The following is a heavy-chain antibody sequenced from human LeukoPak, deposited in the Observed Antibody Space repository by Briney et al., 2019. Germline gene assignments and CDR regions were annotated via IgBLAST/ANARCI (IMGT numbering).Heavy chain of an antibody. CDR2: INHSGST. Sequence: PSETLSLTCAVYGGSFSGYYWSWIRQPPGKGLEWIGEINHSGSTNYNPCLKSRVTISVDTPKNQFSLKLTSVTAADTAVYYCARRAFYYYDSSGYYYVGRNTFDYWGQGILVTVSS. D-gene: IGHD3-22*01. CDR1: GGSFSGYY. V-gene: IGHV4-34*01. J-gene: IGHJ4*02. CDR3: ARRAFYYYDSSGYYYVGRNTFDY.